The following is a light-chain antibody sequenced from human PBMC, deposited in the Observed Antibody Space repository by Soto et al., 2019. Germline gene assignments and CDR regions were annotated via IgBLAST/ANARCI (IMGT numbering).Light chain of an antibody. CDR1: QSVTSSY. CDR2: GAS. J-gene: IGKJ5*01. Sequence: EIVLTQSPGTLSLSPGERATLSCRASQSVTSSYLTWYQQKPGQAPRLLIYGASTRAAGIPARFSGSGSGTEFTLTISRLEPEDFAVYYCQHFGDSPVTFGQGTRLEIK. V-gene: IGKV3-20*01. CDR3: QHFGDSPVT.